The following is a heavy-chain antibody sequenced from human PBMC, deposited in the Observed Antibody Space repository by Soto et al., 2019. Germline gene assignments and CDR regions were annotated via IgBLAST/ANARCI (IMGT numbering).Heavy chain of an antibody. J-gene: IGHJ5*02. CDR1: GFTFTGNW. CDR2: INRDGTAT. CDR3: ATVGTGSYNWFDP. D-gene: IGHD1-26*01. V-gene: IGHV3-74*01. Sequence: EVQLVESGGGLVQPGGSLRLSCAASGFTFTGNWMHWVRQGPGKGLVWVARINRDGTATTYAYSVTGRFTISRDNSKNTLYLQMNRLGAEDPAVYYCATVGTGSYNWFDPWGQGTMVTVSS.